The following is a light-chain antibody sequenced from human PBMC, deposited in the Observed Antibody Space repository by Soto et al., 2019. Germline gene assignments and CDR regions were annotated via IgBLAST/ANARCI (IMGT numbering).Light chain of an antibody. V-gene: IGKV3-20*01. CDR3: QQYGSSPRT. CDR2: GAS. J-gene: IGKJ1*01. Sequence: PGERATLSCRASQSVSSSYLAWYQQKPGQAPRLLIYGASSRASGTPDRFSGSGSGTDFTLTISRLEPEDFAVYYCQQYGSSPRTFGQGTKVEIK. CDR1: QSVSSSY.